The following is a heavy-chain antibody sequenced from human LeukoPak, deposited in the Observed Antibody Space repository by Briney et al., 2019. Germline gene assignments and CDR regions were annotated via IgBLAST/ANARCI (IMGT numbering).Heavy chain of an antibody. Sequence: PGGSLRLSCEGSGFTLSRHSMNWVRQAPGKGLEWLSYISISSSMIYYADSVKGRFTISRDNAKNSLYLQMNSPRAEDTALYYCARDLQDYYYMDVWGKGTTVTVSS. CDR2: ISISSSMI. CDR3: ARDLQDYYYMDV. J-gene: IGHJ6*03. V-gene: IGHV3-48*04. CDR1: GFTLSRHS.